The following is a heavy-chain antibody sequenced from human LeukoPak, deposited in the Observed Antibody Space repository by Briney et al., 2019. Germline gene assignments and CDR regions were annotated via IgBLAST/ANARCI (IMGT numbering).Heavy chain of an antibody. CDR3: ARGTGSLT. J-gene: IGHJ5*02. V-gene: IGHV1-46*01. Sequence: ASVKVSCKAFGYTFTSNYMHWVRQAPGQGPEWMGVISPSGGSTTYAQKFQGRVTLTRDMSTSTDYLELSSLRSEDTAVYYCARGTGSLTWGQGTLVTVSS. CDR1: GYTFTSNY. D-gene: IGHD1-14*01. CDR2: ISPSGGST.